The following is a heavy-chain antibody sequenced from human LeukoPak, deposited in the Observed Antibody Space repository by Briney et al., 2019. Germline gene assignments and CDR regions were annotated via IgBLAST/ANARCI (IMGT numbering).Heavy chain of an antibody. V-gene: IGHV4-34*01. J-gene: IGHJ4*02. Sequence: PSETLSLTCTVSGGSISSYYWGWIRQPPGKGLEWIGEINHSGSTNYNPSLKSRVTISVDTSKNQFSLKLSSVTAADTAVYYCARSGHDSSGYYYFFDYWGQGTLVTVSS. CDR3: ARSGHDSSGYYYFFDY. CDR2: INHSGST. D-gene: IGHD3-22*01. CDR1: GGSISSYY.